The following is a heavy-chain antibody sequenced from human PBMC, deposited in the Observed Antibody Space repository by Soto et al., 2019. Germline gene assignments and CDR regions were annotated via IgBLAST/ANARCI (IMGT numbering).Heavy chain of an antibody. Sequence: ASVKVSCKASGYTFTSYDINWVRQATGQGLEWMGWMNPNSGNTGYAQKFQGRVTLTRNTSISTAYMELSSLRSEDTAVYYCARAPSGSLNWFDPWGQGTLVTVSS. D-gene: IGHD1-26*01. CDR3: ARAPSGSLNWFDP. CDR2: MNPNSGNT. J-gene: IGHJ5*02. CDR1: GYTFTSYD. V-gene: IGHV1-8*01.